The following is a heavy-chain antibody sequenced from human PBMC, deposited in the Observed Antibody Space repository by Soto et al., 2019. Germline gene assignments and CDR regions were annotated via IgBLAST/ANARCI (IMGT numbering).Heavy chain of an antibody. D-gene: IGHD4-4*01. CDR1: GYSFRSYW. V-gene: IGHV5-51*01. CDR2: IYPGDSET. J-gene: IGHJ4*02. Sequence: GESLNISCQTFGYSFRSYWIGWVRPMTGKGLEWMGIIYPGDSETRYSPSFQGQVTISADKSISTAYLQWSSLKASDTAMYYCARHLHSNSVHITPVSPDYWGQGTLVTVSS. CDR3: ARHLHSNSVHITPVSPDY.